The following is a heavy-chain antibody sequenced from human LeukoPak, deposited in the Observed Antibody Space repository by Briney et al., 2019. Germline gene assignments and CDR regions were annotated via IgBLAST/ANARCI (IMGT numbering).Heavy chain of an antibody. CDR3: ARMSGVAAFTLGY. J-gene: IGHJ4*02. D-gene: IGHD3-10*02. CDR2: IYHSGST. CDR1: GGSISSSNW. Sequence: SETLSLTCAVSGGSISSSNWWSWVRQPPGKGLEWIGEIYHSGSTNYNPSLKSRVTISVDKSKNQFSLKLSSVTAADTAVYYCARMSGVAAFTLGYWGQGTLVTVSS. V-gene: IGHV4-4*02.